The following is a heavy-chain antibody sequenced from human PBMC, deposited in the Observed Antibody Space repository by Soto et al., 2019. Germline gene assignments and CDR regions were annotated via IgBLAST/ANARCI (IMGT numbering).Heavy chain of an antibody. Sequence: QVQLQESGPGLVKPSETLSLTCTVSGGSISSYYWSWIRQRPGKGLEWIGYIYYSGSTNYNPSLKSRVTISVDTSKNQCPLKLSSVTAADTAVYYGARNYGLVAFDIWGQGTMVTVSS. V-gene: IGHV4-59*01. D-gene: IGHD4-17*01. CDR3: ARNYGLVAFDI. CDR2: IYYSGST. J-gene: IGHJ3*02. CDR1: GGSISSYY.